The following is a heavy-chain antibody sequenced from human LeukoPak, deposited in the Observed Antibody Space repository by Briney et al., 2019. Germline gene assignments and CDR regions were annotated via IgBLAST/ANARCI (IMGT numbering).Heavy chain of an antibody. CDR1: GFTFDDYA. CDR2: ISWNSGSI. Sequence: GGSLRLSCAASGFTFDDYAMHWVRQAPGKGLEWVSGISWNSGSIGYADSVKGRFTISRDNSKNTLYLQMNSLRAEDTAVYYCARDLRVVRGVIDFWGQGTLVTVSS. D-gene: IGHD3-10*01. CDR3: ARDLRVVRGVIDF. V-gene: IGHV3-9*01. J-gene: IGHJ4*02.